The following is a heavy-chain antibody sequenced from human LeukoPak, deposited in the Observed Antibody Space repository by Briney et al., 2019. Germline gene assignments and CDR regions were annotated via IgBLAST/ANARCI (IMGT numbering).Heavy chain of an antibody. CDR2: ISYGGNT. Sequence: SETLSLTYTVSGGSISSTTHYWGWIRQPPGKGLEWIGTISYGGNTYSNPSLKSRVTISVDTSKNQFSLKLSSVTAADTAVYYCARHAFYYDITGYYYYFDYWGQGTLVTVSS. D-gene: IGHD3-22*01. V-gene: IGHV4-39*01. CDR1: GGSISSTTHY. J-gene: IGHJ4*02. CDR3: ARHAFYYDITGYYYYFDY.